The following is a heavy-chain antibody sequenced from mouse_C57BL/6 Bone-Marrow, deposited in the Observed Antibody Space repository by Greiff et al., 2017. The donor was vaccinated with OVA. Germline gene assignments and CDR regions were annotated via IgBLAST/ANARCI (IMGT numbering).Heavy chain of an antibody. CDR2: INPSTGGT. CDR1: GYSFTGYY. Sequence: EVQLQQSGPELVKPGASVKISCKASGYSFTGYYMNWVKQSPEKSLGWIGEINPSTGGTTYNQKFKAKATLTVDKSSSTAYMQLKSLTSEDSAVYYCARDYYGSSYDCYAMDYWGQGTSVTVSS. CDR3: ARDYYGSSYDCYAMDY. J-gene: IGHJ4*01. V-gene: IGHV1-42*01. D-gene: IGHD1-1*01.